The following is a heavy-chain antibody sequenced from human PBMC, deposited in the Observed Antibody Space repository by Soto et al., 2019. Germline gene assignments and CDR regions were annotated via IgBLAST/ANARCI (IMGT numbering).Heavy chain of an antibody. Sequence: QVQVVESGGGVVQPGRSLRLSCTASGFTFSGHAMHWVRQAPGKGLEWVAQIWYDGSNTYYADSVKGRFTISRDNSKNLLNVQMDSLRVDDTAVYYCASDGQSRAPYALDFWGQGTSVTVSS. CDR2: IWYDGSNT. V-gene: IGHV3-33*01. D-gene: IGHD6-19*01. CDR3: ASDGQSRAPYALDF. J-gene: IGHJ6*02. CDR1: GFTFSGHA.